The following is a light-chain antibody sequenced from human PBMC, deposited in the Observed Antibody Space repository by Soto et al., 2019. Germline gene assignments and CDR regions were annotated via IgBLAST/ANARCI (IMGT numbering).Light chain of an antibody. J-gene: IGLJ1*01. V-gene: IGLV2-14*01. CDR1: STDVGGYNY. CDR3: CSYTSSSTLYV. Sequence: QSVLTQPASVSGSPGQSITISCSGTSTDVGGYNYVSWYQQHPGKAPKLMIYEVSNRPSGISSRFSGSKSDNTASLTISGLQAEDEADYYCCSYTSSSTLYVFETGTKLTVL. CDR2: EVS.